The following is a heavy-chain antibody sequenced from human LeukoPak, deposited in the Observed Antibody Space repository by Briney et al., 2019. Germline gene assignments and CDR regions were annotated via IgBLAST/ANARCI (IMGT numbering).Heavy chain of an antibody. CDR3: ATETYYYDSSGDYLPGGFCY. CDR2: ISSRSITI. D-gene: IGHD3-22*01. J-gene: IGHJ4*02. V-gene: IGHV3-48*01. CDR1: GFTFSSYS. Sequence: PGGSLRLSCAASGFTFSSYSMNWVRQAPGKGLEWVSYISSRSITIYYADSVKGRFTISRDNAKSSLYLQMNSLRAEDTAVYYCATETYYYDSSGDYLPGGFCYWGQGTLVTVSS.